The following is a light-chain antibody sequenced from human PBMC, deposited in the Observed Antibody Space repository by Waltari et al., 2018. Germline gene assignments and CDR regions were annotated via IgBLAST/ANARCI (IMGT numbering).Light chain of an antibody. CDR1: SSNIGSNT. CDR3: AAWDDSLNGPV. V-gene: IGLV1-44*01. J-gene: IGLJ3*02. Sequence: QSVLTQQPSASGTPGQRVTISCSGSSSNIGSNTVNWYQQPPGTAPKLLIYSNNRRPSGLPDLFSGSKSGTSASLAISGLQSEDEADYYCAAWDDSLNGPVFGGGTKLTVL. CDR2: SNN.